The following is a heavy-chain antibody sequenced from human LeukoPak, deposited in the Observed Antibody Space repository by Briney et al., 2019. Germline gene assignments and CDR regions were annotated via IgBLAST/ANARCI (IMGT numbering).Heavy chain of an antibody. CDR2: IYITGST. CDR3: ARRGSGWYPFDY. V-gene: IGHV4-4*07. J-gene: IGHJ4*02. CDR1: GGSISNYC. Sequence: SETLSLTCTVSGGSISNYCWSWIRQSAGKGLEWIGRIYITGSTNYNPSLKSRVSMSLDTSKNQFSLKLSSVTAADTAVYYCARRGSGWYPFDYWGQGTLVTVSS. D-gene: IGHD6-19*01.